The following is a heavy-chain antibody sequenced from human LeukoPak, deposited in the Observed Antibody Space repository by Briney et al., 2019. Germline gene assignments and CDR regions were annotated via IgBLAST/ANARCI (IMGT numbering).Heavy chain of an antibody. CDR2: ISVYNGDT. J-gene: IGHJ2*01. CDR1: GYIFNSHG. CDR3: VREAPYGSGSYYGGGYWHFDL. V-gene: IGHV1-18*01. Sequence: ASVKVSCKASGYIFNSHGISWVRQAPGQGLEWMGWISVYNGDTNYEQKLQGRVTMTTDISTNTAYMELRSLRSDDTAVYYCVREAPYGSGSYYGGGYWHFDLWGRGTLVTVSS. D-gene: IGHD3-10*01.